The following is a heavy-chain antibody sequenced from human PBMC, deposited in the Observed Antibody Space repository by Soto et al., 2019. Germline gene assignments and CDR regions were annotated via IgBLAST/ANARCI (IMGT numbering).Heavy chain of an antibody. D-gene: IGHD3-22*01. CDR3: AKDYYKYYDSSGYYRSPAY. J-gene: IGHJ4*02. Sequence: GGSLRLSCAASGFTFSSYAMHWVRQAPGKGLEWVALISYDGSDKDYADSVKGRFTISRDNSRNTLFLQMNSLRAEDTAVYYCAKDYYKYYDSSGYYRSPAYWGQGTLVTVSS. CDR1: GFTFSSYA. V-gene: IGHV3-30-3*01. CDR2: ISYDGSDK.